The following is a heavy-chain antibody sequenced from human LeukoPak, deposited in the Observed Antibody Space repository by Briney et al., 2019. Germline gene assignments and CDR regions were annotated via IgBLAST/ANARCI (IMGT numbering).Heavy chain of an antibody. Sequence: GGSLRLSCAASGFTFSSYEMNWVRQAPGKGLEWVSYITSSGSNIFHADSVKGRFTISRDNAKNSLYLQMNSLRAEDTAVYYCARDRYDSSAFDYWGQGTLVTVSS. D-gene: IGHD3-22*01. CDR2: ITSSGSNI. J-gene: IGHJ4*02. V-gene: IGHV3-48*03. CDR1: GFTFSSYE. CDR3: ARDRYDSSAFDY.